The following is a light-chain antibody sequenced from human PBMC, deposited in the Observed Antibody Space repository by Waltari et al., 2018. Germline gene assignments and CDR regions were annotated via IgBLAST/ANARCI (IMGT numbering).Light chain of an antibody. J-gene: IGKJ1*01. CDR2: WAS. V-gene: IGKV4-1*01. CDR1: QSLLYSSNNKNY. Sequence: DIVMTQSPDSLAVSLGERATINCWSSQSLLYSSNNKNYLAWYQQKPGQPPKLLIYWASTRESGVPDRFSGSGSGSDFTLTISSLQAEDVAVYYCQQYLSVPRTFGQGTKVEVK. CDR3: QQYLSVPRT.